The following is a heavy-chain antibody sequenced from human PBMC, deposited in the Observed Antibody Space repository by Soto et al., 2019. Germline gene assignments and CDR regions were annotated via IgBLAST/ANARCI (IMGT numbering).Heavy chain of an antibody. CDR3: ATPDHQDAVNNYYYYGMDV. Sequence: GGSLRLSCAASGFTFSSYAMHWVRQAPGKGLEWVAVISYDGSNKYYADSVKGRFTISRDNSKNTLYLQMNSLRAEDTAVYYCATPDHQDAVNNYYYYGMDVWGQGTTVTVSS. J-gene: IGHJ6*02. D-gene: IGHD3-22*01. CDR1: GFTFSSYA. V-gene: IGHV3-30-3*01. CDR2: ISYDGSNK.